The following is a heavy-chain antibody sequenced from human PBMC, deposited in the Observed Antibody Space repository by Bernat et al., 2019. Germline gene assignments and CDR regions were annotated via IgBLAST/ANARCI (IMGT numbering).Heavy chain of an antibody. CDR1: GFTFNNYW. CDR2: INSDGTGT. CDR3: ARGRSGSRADY. Sequence: EVQLVESGGGLVQPGGSLRLSCAVSGFTFNNYWMLWVRQAPGKGLVWVSRINSDGTGTSYADSVKGRFTISRDNAKNTLYLQMNSLRAEDTAVYYCARGRSGSRADYWGQGTLVTVSS. V-gene: IGHV3-74*01. J-gene: IGHJ4*02. D-gene: IGHD6-13*01.